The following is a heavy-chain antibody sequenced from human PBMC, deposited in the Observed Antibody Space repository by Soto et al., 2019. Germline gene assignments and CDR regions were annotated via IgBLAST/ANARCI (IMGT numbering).Heavy chain of an antibody. J-gene: IGHJ4*02. CDR2: ISSSSSTI. D-gene: IGHD3-9*01. CDR1: GFTFSSYS. Sequence: GGSLRLSCAASGFTFSSYSMNWVRQAPGKGLEWVSYISSSSSTIYYADSVKGRFTISRDNAKNSLYLQMNSLRAEDTAVYYCASLRLVRIYWGQGTLVTVSS. CDR3: ASLRLVRIY. V-gene: IGHV3-48*01.